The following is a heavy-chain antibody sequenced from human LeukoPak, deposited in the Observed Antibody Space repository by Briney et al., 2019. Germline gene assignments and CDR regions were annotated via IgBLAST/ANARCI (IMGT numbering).Heavy chain of an antibody. CDR2: ISGSGGST. CDR3: AKVSGPVVVAAPTDY. D-gene: IGHD2-15*01. V-gene: IGHV3-23*01. J-gene: IGHJ4*02. CDR1: GFTFSSYG. Sequence: GGSLRLSCAASGFTFSSYGMSWVRQAPGKGLEWVSAISGSGGSTYYADSVKGRFTISRDNSKNTLYLQMNSLRAEDTAVYYCAKVSGPVVVAAPTDYWGQGTLVTVSS.